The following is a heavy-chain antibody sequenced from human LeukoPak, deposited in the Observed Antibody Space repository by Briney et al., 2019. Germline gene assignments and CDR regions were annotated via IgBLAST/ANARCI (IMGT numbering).Heavy chain of an antibody. CDR3: ASGYYYDSSGYYYGLDY. J-gene: IGHJ4*02. V-gene: IGHV4-4*07. CDR2: IYTSGST. Sequence: PSETLSLTCTVSGGSISSYYWSWIRQPAGKGLEWIRRIYTSGSTNYNPSLKSRVTMSVDTSKSQFSLKLSSVTAADTAVYYCASGYYYDSSGYYYGLDYWGQGTLVTVSS. D-gene: IGHD3-22*01. CDR1: GGSISSYY.